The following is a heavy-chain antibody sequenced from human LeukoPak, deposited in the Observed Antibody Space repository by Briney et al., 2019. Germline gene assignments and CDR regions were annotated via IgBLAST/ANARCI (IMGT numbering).Heavy chain of an antibody. CDR3: ARDAGGAWPFDY. D-gene: IGHD4-17*01. Sequence: RGSLRLSCAAPGFAFSNTGMTWVRQAPGRGLEWVSTISPTGEGTHYADSVKGRFTISRDNSKNTSSLEMNSLRADDTATYYCARDAGGAWPFDYWGQGT. CDR1: GFAFSNTG. J-gene: IGHJ4*02. V-gene: IGHV3-23*01. CDR2: ISPTGEGT.